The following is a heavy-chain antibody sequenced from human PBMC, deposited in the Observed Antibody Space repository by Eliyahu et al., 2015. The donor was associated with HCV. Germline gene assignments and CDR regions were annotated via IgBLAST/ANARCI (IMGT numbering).Heavy chain of an antibody. J-gene: IGHJ6*04. CDR2: VIPTSGTV. CDR1: GGTFSYYA. Sequence: QVQLVQSGAEVRTPGSSIKLSCRASGGTFSYYAVPWVRXAPGQGLEWXGGVIPTSGTVNYAQNFQDRVIISADESTGTAYMELSSLRSDDSAVYYCARQRYTFSQAVNGYNYFYGMDVWGKGTTVTVSS. V-gene: IGHV1-69*01. CDR3: ARQRYTFSQAVNGYNYFYGMDV. D-gene: IGHD2/OR15-2a*01.